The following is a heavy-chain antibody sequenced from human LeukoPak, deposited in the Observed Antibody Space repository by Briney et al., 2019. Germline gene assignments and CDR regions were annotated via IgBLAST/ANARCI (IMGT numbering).Heavy chain of an antibody. D-gene: IGHD5-12*01. Sequence: GGCLRLSCAPSGYTPSGYWTSWGPHAPGKGLEWVANIKEDGSEKHNLDSVKARFTISRDNAKNSLYLQMNSLRAEDTAVYYCARDSGYSRYWGQGTLVTVSS. CDR1: GYTPSGYW. J-gene: IGHJ4*02. CDR2: IKEDGSEK. CDR3: ARDSGYSRY. V-gene: IGHV3-7*01.